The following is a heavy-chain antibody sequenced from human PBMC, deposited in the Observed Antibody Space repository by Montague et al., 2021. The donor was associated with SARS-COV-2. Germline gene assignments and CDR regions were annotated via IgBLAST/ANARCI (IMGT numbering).Heavy chain of an antibody. CDR2: IYYSGST. V-gene: IGHV4-39*01. CDR3: ARRVTGTTVHYYYYDMDV. D-gene: IGHD1-20*01. J-gene: IGHJ6*02. Sequence: SETLSLTCTVSGGSISSSSYYWGWIRQPPGKGLEWIGSIYYSGSTYYNPSLKSRVTISVDTSKNQFSLKLSSVTAADTAVYYCARRVTGTTVHYYYYDMDVWGRGTTVTVS. CDR1: GGSISSSSYY.